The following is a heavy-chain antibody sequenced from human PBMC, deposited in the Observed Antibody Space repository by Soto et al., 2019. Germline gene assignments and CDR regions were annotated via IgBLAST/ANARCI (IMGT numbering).Heavy chain of an antibody. D-gene: IGHD3-10*01. V-gene: IGHV3-23*01. Sequence: PGGSLRLSCAASGFTFSSYAMSWVRQAPGKGLEWVSAISGSGGSTYYADSVKGRFTISRDNSKNTLYLQMNSLRAEDTAVYYCAKGGQLLWFGEHTEDRAGAFDIWGQGTMVTVSS. CDR1: GFTFSSYA. J-gene: IGHJ3*02. CDR2: ISGSGGST. CDR3: AKGGQLLWFGEHTEDRAGAFDI.